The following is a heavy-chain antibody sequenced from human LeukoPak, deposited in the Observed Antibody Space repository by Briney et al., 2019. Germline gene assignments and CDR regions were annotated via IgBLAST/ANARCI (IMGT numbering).Heavy chain of an antibody. CDR2: INHSGST. V-gene: IGHV4-34*01. J-gene: IGHJ4*02. D-gene: IGHD2-21*02. CDR1: GGSINSYY. CDR3: ARARLYCGGDCYSN. Sequence: SETLSLTCTVSGGSINSYYWGWIRQPPGKGLEWIGEINHSGSTNYNPSLKSRVTISVDTSKKQFSLKLSSVTAADTAVYYCARARLYCGGDCYSNWGQGTLVTVSS.